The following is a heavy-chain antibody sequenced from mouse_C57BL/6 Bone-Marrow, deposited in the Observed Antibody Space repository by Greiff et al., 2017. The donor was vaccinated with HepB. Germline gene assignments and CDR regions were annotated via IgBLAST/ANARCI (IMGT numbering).Heavy chain of an antibody. CDR3: SSPVVRRAGFAY. V-gene: IGHV1-81*01. J-gene: IGHJ3*01. CDR1: GYTFTSYG. D-gene: IGHD2-14*01. Sequence: QVQLQESGAELARPGASVKLSCKASGYTFTSYGISWVKQRTGQGLEWIGEIYPRSGNTYYNEKFKGKATLTADKSSSTAYMELRSLTSEDSAVYFCSSPVVRRAGFAYWGQGTLVTVSA. CDR2: IYPRSGNT.